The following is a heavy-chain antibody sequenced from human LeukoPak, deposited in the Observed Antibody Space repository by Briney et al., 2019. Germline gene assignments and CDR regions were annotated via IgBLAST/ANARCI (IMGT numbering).Heavy chain of an antibody. D-gene: IGHD3-3*01. Sequence: GGSLRLSCAASGFTFSDYYMSWIRQAPGKGLEWVSYISSSGSTMYYADSVKGRFTISRDNAKNSLYLQMNSLRADDTAVYYCANFWSGYSPCDYWGQGALVTVSS. CDR3: ANFWSGYSPCDY. CDR2: ISSSGSTM. CDR1: GFTFSDYY. V-gene: IGHV3-11*04. J-gene: IGHJ4*02.